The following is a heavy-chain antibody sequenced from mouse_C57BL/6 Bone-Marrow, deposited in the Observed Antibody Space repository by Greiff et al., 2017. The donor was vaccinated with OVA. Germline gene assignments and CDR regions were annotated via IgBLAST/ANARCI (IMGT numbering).Heavy chain of an antibody. J-gene: IGHJ3*01. CDR2: IHPNSGST. CDR3: ARDYYGSSSFAY. Sequence: VQLQQPGAELVKPGASVKLSCKASGYTFTSYWMHWVKQRPGQGLEWIGMIHPNSGSTNYNEKFKSKAKLTVDKSSSTAYMQLSSLTSDDSAVYYCARDYYGSSSFAYWGQGTLVTVSA. CDR1: GYTFTSYW. V-gene: IGHV1-64*01. D-gene: IGHD1-1*01.